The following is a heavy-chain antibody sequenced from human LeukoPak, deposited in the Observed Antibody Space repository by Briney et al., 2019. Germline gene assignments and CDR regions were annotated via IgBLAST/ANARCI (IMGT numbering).Heavy chain of an antibody. D-gene: IGHD6-19*01. CDR2: IIPMFGTA. Sequence: SVKVSCKASGGTFSSYVITWVRQAPGQGLEWMGGIIPMFGTADYAQKFQGRVTITADESTSTAYMQLSSLRSEDTAVCYCARGAYSSGSYYFDHWGQGTLVTVSS. J-gene: IGHJ4*02. CDR1: GGTFSSYV. CDR3: ARGAYSSGSYYFDH. V-gene: IGHV1-69*13.